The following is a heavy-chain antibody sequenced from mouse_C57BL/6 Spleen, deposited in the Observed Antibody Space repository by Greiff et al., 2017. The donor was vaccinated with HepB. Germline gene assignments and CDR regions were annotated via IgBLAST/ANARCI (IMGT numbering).Heavy chain of an antibody. V-gene: IGHV3-6*01. CDR1: GYSITSGYY. Sequence: EVKLQQSGPGLVKPSQSLSLTCSVTGYSITSGYYWNWIRQFPGNKLEWMGYISYDGSNNYNPSLKNRISITRDTSKNQFFLKLNSVTTEDTATYYCAREGYYAMDYWGQGTSVTVSS. J-gene: IGHJ4*01. CDR3: AREGYYAMDY. CDR2: ISYDGSN.